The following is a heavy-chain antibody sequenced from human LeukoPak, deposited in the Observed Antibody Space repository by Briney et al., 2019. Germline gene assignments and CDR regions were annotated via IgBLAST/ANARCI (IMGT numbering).Heavy chain of an antibody. Sequence: GGSLRLSCAGSGFTFSSAWMSWVRQVPWKGLEWVGRIQSNAVGGAADYAAAVKGRFTISRDDSKSTLFLQMNSLKTEDTAVYYCSTGGDIIQVDQQVPFDYWGQGVMVTVSS. D-gene: IGHD2-15*01. CDR3: STGGDIIQVDQQVPFDY. V-gene: IGHV3-15*01. CDR2: IQSNAVGGAA. J-gene: IGHJ4*02. CDR1: GFTFSSAW.